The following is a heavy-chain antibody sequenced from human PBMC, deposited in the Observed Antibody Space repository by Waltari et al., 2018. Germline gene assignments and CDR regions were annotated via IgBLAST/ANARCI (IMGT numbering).Heavy chain of an antibody. Sequence: QVQLQESGPGLVKPSETLSLTCAVSGYSISSGYYWGWIRQPPGKGLEWIGSIYHSGSTYYNPSLKSRVTISVDTSKNQFSLKLSSVTAADTAVYYCARVHGEEWELHFDYWGQGTLVTVSS. V-gene: IGHV4-38-2*01. CDR1: GYSISSGYY. J-gene: IGHJ4*02. D-gene: IGHD1-26*01. CDR2: IYHSGST. CDR3: ARVHGEEWELHFDY.